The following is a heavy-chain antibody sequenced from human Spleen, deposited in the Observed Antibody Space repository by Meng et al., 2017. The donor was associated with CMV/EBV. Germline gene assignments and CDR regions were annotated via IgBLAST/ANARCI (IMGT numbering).Heavy chain of an antibody. CDR2: ITSTSSTI. CDR1: GFTFSSYS. Sequence: GESLKISCAASGFTFSSYSMNWVRQAPGMGLEWLSYITSTSSTIYYADSVQGRFTISRDNAKNSLYLQMNSLRAEDTAVYYCARPYCSSTSCQDYGMDVWGQGTTVTVSS. CDR3: ARPYCSSTSCQDYGMDV. V-gene: IGHV3-48*04. D-gene: IGHD2-2*01. J-gene: IGHJ6*02.